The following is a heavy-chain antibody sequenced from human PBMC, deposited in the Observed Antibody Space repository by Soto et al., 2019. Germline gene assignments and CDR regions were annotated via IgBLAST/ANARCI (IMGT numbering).Heavy chain of an antibody. CDR3: ARSPQYCSSTNCRAYFDY. V-gene: IGHV3-9*01. Sequence: VQLVESGGGLVQPGRSLRLSCAASGFSFDNYAMHWVRQAPGKGLEWVSSISWNSGNTDYADSVKGRFIISRDSAKNSLYLQMNSLRAEDTALYYCARSPQYCSSTNCRAYFDYGVQGTLVTVSS. D-gene: IGHD2-2*01. J-gene: IGHJ4*02. CDR1: GFSFDNYA. CDR2: ISWNSGNT.